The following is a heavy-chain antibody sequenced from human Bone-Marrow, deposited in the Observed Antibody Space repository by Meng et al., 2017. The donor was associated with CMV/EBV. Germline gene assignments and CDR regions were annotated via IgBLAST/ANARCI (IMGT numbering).Heavy chain of an antibody. J-gene: IGHJ4*02. Sequence: GESLKISCAASGFTFSSYAMSWVRPAPGKGLEWVANIKQDETEKYYVDSVKGRFTIFRDNAKKSLYLQMDNLGAEDTAVYYCARWGGEKATLGFDYWGQGLLVTVSS. CDR2: IKQDETEK. D-gene: IGHD3-16*01. CDR3: ARWGGEKATLGFDY. V-gene: IGHV3-7*01. CDR1: GFTFSSYA.